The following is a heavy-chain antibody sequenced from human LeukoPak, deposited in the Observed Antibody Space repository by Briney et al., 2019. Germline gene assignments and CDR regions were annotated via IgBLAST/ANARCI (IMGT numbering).Heavy chain of an antibody. CDR1: GLTFPNYA. V-gene: IGHV3-23*05. CDR3: AKSFIPVTGLGAFDI. Sequence: GGSLRLSCAASGLTFPNYAMSWVRQSPGKGLDWVSSIYSSGSTYYADSVKGRFTISRDNSKNTLDLQMNSLRVEDTAVYYCAKSFIPVTGLGAFDIWGQGTVVTVSP. J-gene: IGHJ3*02. D-gene: IGHD2-21*02. CDR2: IYSSGST.